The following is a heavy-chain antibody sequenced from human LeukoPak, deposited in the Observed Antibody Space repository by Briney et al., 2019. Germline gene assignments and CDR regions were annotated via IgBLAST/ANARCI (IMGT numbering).Heavy chain of an antibody. V-gene: IGHV3-48*02. CDR1: GFTFSSYS. CDR2: ISSSSSTI. CDR3: ARDSNWNYVGYFDY. D-gene: IGHD1-7*01. Sequence: GGSLRLSCAASGFTFSSYSMNWVRQAPGKGLEWVSYISSSSSTIYYADSVKGRFTISRDNAKNSLYLQMNSLRDEDTAVYYCARDSNWNYVGYFDYWGQGTLVTVSS. J-gene: IGHJ4*02.